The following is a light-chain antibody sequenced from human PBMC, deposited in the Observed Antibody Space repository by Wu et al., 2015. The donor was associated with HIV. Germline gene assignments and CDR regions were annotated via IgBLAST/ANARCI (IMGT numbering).Light chain of an antibody. CDR2: DAS. CDR3: QQRSTWPLT. Sequence: EIVLTQSPATLSLSPGERATLSCRASQDVSSFLAWYQQKPGQAPKLLIYDASKRATGIPARFSGSGSGTDFTLTISSLEPEDFAVYYCQQRSTWPLTFGGGTKVEIK. J-gene: IGKJ4*01. V-gene: IGKV3-11*01. CDR1: QDVSSF.